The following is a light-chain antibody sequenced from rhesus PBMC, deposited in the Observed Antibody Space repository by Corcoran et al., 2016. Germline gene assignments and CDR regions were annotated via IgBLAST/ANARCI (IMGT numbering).Light chain of an antibody. CDR1: QDISTD. CDR3: QHYYTIPLS. V-gene: IGKV1-25*01. J-gene: IGKJ4*01. CDR2: EAS. Sequence: DIRMTQSPSSLSASVVDRVTITCRASQDISTDLAWYQQQPGKSPNLLIYEASSLPGGTPSRFSGIGSETEFTLTIRSLQSEDFATYYCQHYYTIPLSFGGGSTVEIK.